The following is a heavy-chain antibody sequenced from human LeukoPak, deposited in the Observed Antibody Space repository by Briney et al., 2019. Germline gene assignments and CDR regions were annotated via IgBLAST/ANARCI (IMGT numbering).Heavy chain of an antibody. CDR3: TKDVGGYPLR. D-gene: IGHD3-10*01. CDR1: GFTFYNYA. V-gene: IGHV3-23*01. CDR2: IGSGDGSP. Sequence: EGSLRLSCAASGFTFYNYAMNWVRQAPGKGLEWVSSIGSGDGSPFYADSVRGRFTISRDNSANTLSLQMNSLRAEDTAMYFCTKDVGGYPLRWGQGTLVTVSS. J-gene: IGHJ4*02.